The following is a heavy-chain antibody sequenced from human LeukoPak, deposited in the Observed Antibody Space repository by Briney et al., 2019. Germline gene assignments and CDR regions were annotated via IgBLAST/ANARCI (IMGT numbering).Heavy chain of an antibody. CDR2: MHSVGTT. J-gene: IGHJ6*04. Sequence: GGSLRLSCAASGFTVNTNYMSWVRQAPGKGLEWVSIMHSVGTTYYPDSVKGRFTFSRDNSKNTLYLQMNNLRAEDTAVYYCARDGSSGRGYYYYYGMDVWGEGTTVTVSS. CDR1: GFTVNTNY. D-gene: IGHD1-26*01. V-gene: IGHV3-53*01. CDR3: ARDGSSGRGYYYYYGMDV.